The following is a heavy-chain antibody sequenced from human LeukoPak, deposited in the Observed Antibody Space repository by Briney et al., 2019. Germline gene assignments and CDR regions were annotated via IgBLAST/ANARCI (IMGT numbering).Heavy chain of an antibody. Sequence: ASVKVSCKASGYTFTGYYMHWVRQAPGQGLEWMGWINPDNGGTNYAQKFQGRVTMTRDTSISTAYMELSRLRSDDTAVYYCARPYCSGGSCYDGVAVDYWGQGTLVTVSS. CDR3: ARPYCSGGSCYDGVAVDY. D-gene: IGHD2-15*01. CDR2: INPDNGGT. V-gene: IGHV1-2*02. CDR1: GYTFTGYY. J-gene: IGHJ4*02.